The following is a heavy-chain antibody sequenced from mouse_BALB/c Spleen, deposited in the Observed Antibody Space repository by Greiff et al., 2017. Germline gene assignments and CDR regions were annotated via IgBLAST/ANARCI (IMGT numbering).Heavy chain of an antibody. J-gene: IGHJ3*01. V-gene: IGHV14-4*02. CDR3: SAWKSAWFAY. CDR2: IDPENGDT. Sequence: EVQLQQSGAELVRPGASVKLSCTASGFNIKDYYMHWVKQRPEQGLEWIGWIDPENGDTEYAPKFQGKATMTADTSSNTAYLQLSSLTSEDTAVYYCSAWKSAWFAYWGQGTLVTVSA. CDR1: GFNIKDYY.